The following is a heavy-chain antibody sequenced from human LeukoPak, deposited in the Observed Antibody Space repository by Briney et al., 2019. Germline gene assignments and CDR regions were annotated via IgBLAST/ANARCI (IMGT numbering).Heavy chain of an antibody. CDR3: ARLVTGYSSGGSDAFDI. V-gene: IGHV3-72*01. D-gene: IGHD6-19*01. CDR1: GFIFSDHY. J-gene: IGHJ3*02. Sequence: GGSLRLSCAASGFIFSDHYMDWVRQAPGKGLEWVGRIRNEANSYTTTYAASLKGRFTISRIDSKHSLYLQMNSLKTEDTAVYYCARLVTGYSSGGSDAFDIWGQGTEVTVSS. CDR2: IRNEANSYTT.